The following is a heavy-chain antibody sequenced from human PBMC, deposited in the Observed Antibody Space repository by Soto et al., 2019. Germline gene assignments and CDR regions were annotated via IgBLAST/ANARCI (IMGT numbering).Heavy chain of an antibody. V-gene: IGHV3-30*18. D-gene: IGHD3-10*01. CDR2: ISYDGSNK. CDR1: GFTFSSYG. Sequence: QVQLVESGGGVVQPGRSLRLSCAASGFTFSSYGMHWVRQAPGKGLEWVAVISYDGSNKYYADSVKGRFTISRDNSKNPLYLQMNSLRAEDTAVYYCAKDRSVRGVLDYWGQGTLVTVSS. J-gene: IGHJ4*02. CDR3: AKDRSVRGVLDY.